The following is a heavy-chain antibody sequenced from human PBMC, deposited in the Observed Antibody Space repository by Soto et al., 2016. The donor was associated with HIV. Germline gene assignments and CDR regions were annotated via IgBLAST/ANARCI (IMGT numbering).Heavy chain of an antibody. D-gene: IGHD3-9*01. V-gene: IGHV3-66*01. CDR2: IYSGGNT. J-gene: IGHJ3*02. CDR3: ARKNYNILTGNAFDI. CDR1: GFTVSSTY. Sequence: EVQLVESGGGLVQPGGSLRLSCAASGFTVSSTYMSWVRQAPGKGLEWVSIIYSGGNTYYADSVKGRFTISRDNSKNTLYLQMNSLRAEDTAVLYCARKNYNILTGNAFDIWGQGTMVTVSS.